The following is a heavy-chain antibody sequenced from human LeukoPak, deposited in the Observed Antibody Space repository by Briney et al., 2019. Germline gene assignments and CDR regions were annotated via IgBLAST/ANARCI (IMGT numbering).Heavy chain of an antibody. CDR1: GYTSTSYA. V-gene: IGHV1-3*01. J-gene: IGHJ4*02. D-gene: IGHD3-10*01. CDR3: ARGQNTPMVRGVIFDY. Sequence: ASVKVSCKASGYTSTSYAMHWARQAPGQRLEWMGWINAGNGNTKYSQKFQGRVTITRDTSASTAYMELSSLRSEDTAVYYCARGQNTPMVRGVIFDYWGQGTLVTVSS. CDR2: INAGNGNT.